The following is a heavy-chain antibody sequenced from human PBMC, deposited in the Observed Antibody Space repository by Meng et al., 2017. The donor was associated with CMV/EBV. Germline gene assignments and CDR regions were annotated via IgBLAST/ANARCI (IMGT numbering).Heavy chain of an antibody. CDR1: GFTFSSYS. CDR2: ISSSSSYI. Sequence: GESLKISCAASGFTFSSYSMNWVRQAPGKGLEWVSSISSSSSYIYYADSVKGRFTISRDNAKKSLSLQMDSLRVEDTAVYYCARGKYGIYPFHYGMDVWGQGTTVTVSS. D-gene: IGHD2/OR15-2a*01. V-gene: IGHV3-21*01. J-gene: IGHJ6*02. CDR3: ARGKYGIYPFHYGMDV.